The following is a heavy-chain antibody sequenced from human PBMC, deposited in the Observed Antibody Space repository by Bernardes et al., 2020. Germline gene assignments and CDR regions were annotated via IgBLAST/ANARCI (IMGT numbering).Heavy chain of an antibody. V-gene: IGHV4-59*08. Sequence: SETLSLTCTASGVTISSYYLSWIRQPPGKGLEWIGYIYYSGSTNYNPSLKSRVTITLDTSKNQFSLKLSSVTAADTAVYYCARHRHGSYIDAFDFWGQGTMVTVSS. CDR1: GVTISSYY. CDR2: IYYSGST. CDR3: ARHRHGSYIDAFDF. D-gene: IGHD1-26*01. J-gene: IGHJ3*01.